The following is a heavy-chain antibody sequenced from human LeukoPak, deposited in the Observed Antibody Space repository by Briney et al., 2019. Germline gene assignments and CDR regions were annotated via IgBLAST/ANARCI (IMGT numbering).Heavy chain of an antibody. CDR1: GYTFTIYY. V-gene: IGHV1-46*01. J-gene: IGHJ4*02. CDR2: IIPSGGST. Sequence: ASVKVSCKASGYTFTIYYMHWVRQAPGQGLEWMGIIIPSGGSTTYAQKFLGRVTMTRDMSTSTVYMELSSLRSEDTAVYYCARDLTPGSYFDYWGQGTLVTVSS. D-gene: IGHD3-10*01. CDR3: ARDLTPGSYFDY.